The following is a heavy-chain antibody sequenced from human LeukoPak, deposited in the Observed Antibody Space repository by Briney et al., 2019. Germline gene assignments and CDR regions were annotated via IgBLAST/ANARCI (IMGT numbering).Heavy chain of an antibody. CDR2: ISTTGST. J-gene: IGHJ5*01. D-gene: IGHD3-10*01. CDR1: GTSISRHY. CDR3: ARQDGLWVGDLGGWFDF. Sequence: SETLSLTCTVSGTSISRHYWSWLRQSAGLGLEWLGYISTTGSTTYNPSLEGRVTMSEDTSQNQLSLTLSSVTAADTAVYFCARQDGLWVGDLGGWFDFWGQGIQVAVSS. V-gene: IGHV4-4*09.